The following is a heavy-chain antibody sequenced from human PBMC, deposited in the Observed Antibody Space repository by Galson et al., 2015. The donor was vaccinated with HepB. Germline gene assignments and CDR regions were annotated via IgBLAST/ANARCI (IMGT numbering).Heavy chain of an antibody. V-gene: IGHV1-58*01. CDR2: IVVGSGNT. J-gene: IGHJ3*02. Sequence: SVKVSCKASGFSFTSSAVQWVRQARGQRLEWIGWIVVGSGNTNYAQKFQERVTITRDMSTSTAYMELSSLRSDDTAVYYCAADQGKGSSGWYDAFDIWGQGTMVTVSS. CDR1: GFSFTSSA. D-gene: IGHD6-19*01. CDR3: AADQGKGSSGWYDAFDI.